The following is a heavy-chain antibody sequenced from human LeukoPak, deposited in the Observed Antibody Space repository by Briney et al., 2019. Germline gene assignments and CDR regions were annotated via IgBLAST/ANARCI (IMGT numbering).Heavy chain of an antibody. V-gene: IGHV4-39*07. CDR2: IYHSEET. D-gene: IGHD2-8*01. CDR1: GGSISSTSYY. Sequence: SETLSLTCRVSGGSISSTSYYWGWIRQPPGKGLEWIASIYHSEETFYNPSLESRVAISVDASNNEVFLDLYSVTAADTAMYYCAETNTQDWFDPWGRGTLVTVSS. CDR3: AETNTQDWFDP. J-gene: IGHJ5*02.